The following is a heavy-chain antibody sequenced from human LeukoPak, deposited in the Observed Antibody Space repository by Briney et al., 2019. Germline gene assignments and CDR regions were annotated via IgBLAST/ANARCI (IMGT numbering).Heavy chain of an antibody. CDR1: GYTFTGYY. D-gene: IGHD2-2*02. CDR2: SNPNSGGT. V-gene: IGHV1-2*02. J-gene: IGHJ3*02. CDR3: ARPLGYCSSTSCYSYDAFDI. Sequence: ASVKVSCKASGYTFTGYYMHWVRQAPGQGLEWMGWSNPNSGGTNYAQKFQGRVTMTRDTSISTAYMELSRLRSDDTAVYYCARPLGYCSSTSCYSYDAFDIWGQGTIVTVSS.